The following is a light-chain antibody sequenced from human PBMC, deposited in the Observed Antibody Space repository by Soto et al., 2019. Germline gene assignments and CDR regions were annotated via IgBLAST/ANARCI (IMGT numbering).Light chain of an antibody. J-gene: IGLJ3*02. CDR2: EVS. Sequence: QSALTQPASVSGSPGQSITISCTGTSSDVGGYNYVSWYQHHPGKAPKLMIYEVSNRPSGVSNRFSGSKSGNTASLTISGLQAEDEADYYCSSYTRNSGLFGGGTKLTVL. V-gene: IGLV2-14*01. CDR3: SSYTRNSGL. CDR1: SSDVGGYNY.